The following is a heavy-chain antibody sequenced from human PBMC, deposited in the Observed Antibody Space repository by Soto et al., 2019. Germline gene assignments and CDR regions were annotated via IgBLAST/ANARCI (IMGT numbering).Heavy chain of an antibody. D-gene: IGHD5-18*01. J-gene: IGHJ4*01. CDR2: IYYSGST. CDR1: GGSISSYY. CDR3: SRTNEAVDTGMFIEY. Sequence: SETLSLTCTVSGGSISSYYWSWIRQPPGKGLEWIGYIYYSGSTNYNPSLKSRVTISVDTSKNQFSLKLSSVTAADTAVYYCSRTNEAVDTGMFIEYWDQGTLVTVSS. V-gene: IGHV4-59*13.